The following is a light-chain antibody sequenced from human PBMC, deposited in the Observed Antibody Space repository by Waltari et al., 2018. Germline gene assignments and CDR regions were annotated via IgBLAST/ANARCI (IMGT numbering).Light chain of an antibody. CDR2: GAS. CDR1: QSVSSN. Sequence: EIVMTQSPATLSVSPGERATLSCRASQSVSSNLAWYQQKPGQDPRLLIYGASTRATGVPAGFSGSGSGTEFTLTIGSLQSEDFAVYYCQQYNNWPRTFGQGTKVEIK. V-gene: IGKV3-15*01. J-gene: IGKJ1*01. CDR3: QQYNNWPRT.